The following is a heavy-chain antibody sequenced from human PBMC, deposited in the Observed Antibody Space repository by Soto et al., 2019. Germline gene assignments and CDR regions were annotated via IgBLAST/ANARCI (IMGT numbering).Heavy chain of an antibody. D-gene: IGHD6-19*01. CDR3: ARGDIAVAVGDAFDI. CDR2: INHSGST. J-gene: IGHJ3*02. Sequence: QVQLQQWGAGLLKPSETLSLTCAVYGGSFSGYYWSWIRQPPGKGLEWIGEINHSGSTNYTPSLKSRVTISVDTSKIQFSLKLSSVTAADTAVYYCARGDIAVAVGDAFDIWGQGTMVTVSS. CDR1: GGSFSGYY. V-gene: IGHV4-34*01.